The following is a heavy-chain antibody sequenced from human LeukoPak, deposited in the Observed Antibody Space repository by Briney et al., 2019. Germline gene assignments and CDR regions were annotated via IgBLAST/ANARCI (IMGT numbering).Heavy chain of an antibody. Sequence: PGGSLRLSCAASGFTFSTYGMSWVRQAPGKGLEWVSAISGSGGSTYYADSVKGRFTISRDNPKNTLHLQMNSLRAEDTAVYYCARAPFLGFDYFDYWGQGTLVTVSS. V-gene: IGHV3-23*01. J-gene: IGHJ4*02. CDR1: GFTFSTYG. CDR3: ARAPFLGFDYFDY. D-gene: IGHD3-10*01. CDR2: ISGSGGST.